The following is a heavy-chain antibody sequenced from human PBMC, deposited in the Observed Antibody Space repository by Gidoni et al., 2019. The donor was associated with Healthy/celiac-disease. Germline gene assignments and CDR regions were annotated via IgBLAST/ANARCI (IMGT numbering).Heavy chain of an antibody. J-gene: IGHJ6*03. CDR2: ISSSSSTI. V-gene: IGHV3-48*01. CDR1: AFPFTGYR. Sequence: EVQLVAPGGAWVQPGGSLRPSCAASAFPFTGYRRTWVRQVTGNGLEWVSYISSSSSTIYYADSVKGRFTISRDNAKNSLYLQMNSLRAEDTAVYYCARSTYYDVLSGYYPIPAVYYYYYMDVWGKGTTVTVSS. D-gene: IGHD3-3*01. CDR3: ARSTYYDVLSGYYPIPAVYYYYYMDV.